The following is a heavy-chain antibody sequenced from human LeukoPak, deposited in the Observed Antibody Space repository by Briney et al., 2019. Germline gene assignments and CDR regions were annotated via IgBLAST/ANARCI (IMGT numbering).Heavy chain of an antibody. V-gene: IGHV3-7*01. CDR2: IKQDGSEK. CDR1: GFTFSSYW. J-gene: IGHJ3*02. CDR3: ARDLYDSSGYYYDDAFDI. D-gene: IGHD3-22*01. Sequence: PGGSLRLSCAASGFTFSSYWMSWVRQAPGKGLEWVANIKQDGSEKYYVDSVKGRFTISRDNAKNSLYLQMNSLRAEDTAVYYCARDLYDSSGYYYDDAFDIWGQGTMVTVSS.